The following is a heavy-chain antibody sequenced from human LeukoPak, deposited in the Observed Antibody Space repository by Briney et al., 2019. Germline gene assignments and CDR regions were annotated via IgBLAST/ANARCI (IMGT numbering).Heavy chain of an antibody. J-gene: IGHJ3*02. CDR2: VHYDDIKK. Sequence: GGSLRLSCAASGFTFSSYAMSWVRQAPGKGLEWVAFVHYDDIKKYYADSVKGRFAISRENSKNTVYLQMNSLRPDDTAVYYCAKDMCSSTGCLDALDIWGQGTMVTVPS. V-gene: IGHV3-30*02. CDR3: AKDMCSSTGCLDALDI. CDR1: GFTFSSYA. D-gene: IGHD2-2*01.